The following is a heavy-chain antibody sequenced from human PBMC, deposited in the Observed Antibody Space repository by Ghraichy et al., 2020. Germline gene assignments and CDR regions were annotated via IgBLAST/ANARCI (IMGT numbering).Heavy chain of an antibody. V-gene: IGHV3-66*04. CDR2: IYSGGST. Sequence: GGSLRLSCAASGFTVSSNYMSWVRQAPGKGLEWVSVIYSGGSTYYADSVKGRFTISRDNSKNTLYLQMNSLRDEDTAVYYCARRTRAYGDHTEDWGQGTLATVSS. J-gene: IGHJ4*02. CDR1: GFTVSSNY. D-gene: IGHD4-17*01. CDR3: ARRTRAYGDHTED.